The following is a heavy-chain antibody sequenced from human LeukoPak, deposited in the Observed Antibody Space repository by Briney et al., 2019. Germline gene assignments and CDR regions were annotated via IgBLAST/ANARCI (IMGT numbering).Heavy chain of an antibody. V-gene: IGHV4-59*01. D-gene: IGHD2-2*01. CDR3: ARHHYQLSALDY. J-gene: IGHJ4*02. CDR2: IHYSGRT. CDR1: GDSISSYY. Sequence: SETLSLTCTVPGDSISSYYWSWIRQPPGKGLEWIGYIHYSGRTSYNPSLRSRVTISVDTSKNQFSLNLSSVTAADTAVYYCARHHYQLSALDYWGQGTLVTVSS.